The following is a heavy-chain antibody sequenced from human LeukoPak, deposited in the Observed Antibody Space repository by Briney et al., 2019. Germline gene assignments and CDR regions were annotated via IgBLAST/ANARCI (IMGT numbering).Heavy chain of an antibody. Sequence: LGGSLRLSCAASGFTFSDFGMHWVRQAPGRGLEWVAMIWYDGSKEYYMESVKGRFTISRDNSKNTLHLQMNSLRAEDSAIYYCVREGDGAPRRFDYWGQGTLVTVSS. CDR3: VREGDGAPRRFDY. CDR1: GFTFSDFG. D-gene: IGHD3-16*01. J-gene: IGHJ4*02. CDR2: IWYDGSKE. V-gene: IGHV3-33*08.